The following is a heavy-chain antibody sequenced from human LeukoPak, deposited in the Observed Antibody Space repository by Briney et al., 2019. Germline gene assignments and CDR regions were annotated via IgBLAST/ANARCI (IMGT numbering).Heavy chain of an antibody. Sequence: ASVTVSFKASGYTFTNYYMHWVRQAPGQGREWMGIINPSGGSTSYAQKFQGRVTITRDTPTSTVYMELSSLRSEDTAVYYCARPYYYGSGYYGMDVWGQGTTVTVSS. CDR1: GYTFTNYY. V-gene: IGHV1-46*01. CDR3: ARPYYYGSGYYGMDV. CDR2: INPSGGST. D-gene: IGHD3-10*01. J-gene: IGHJ6*02.